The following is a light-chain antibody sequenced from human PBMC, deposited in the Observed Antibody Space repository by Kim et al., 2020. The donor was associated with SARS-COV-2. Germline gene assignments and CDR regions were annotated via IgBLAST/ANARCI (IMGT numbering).Light chain of an antibody. J-gene: IGKJ2*01. CDR2: DAS. CDR1: EDISNN. Sequence: SESDGDRVNINCQASEDISNNINWYQQKPGKAPELLIFDASNLKTGVPARFTGSGSGTDFTLTISSLQPEDIAKYDCQQNDDLPYTFGQGTKLEI. CDR3: QQNDDLPYT. V-gene: IGKV1-33*01.